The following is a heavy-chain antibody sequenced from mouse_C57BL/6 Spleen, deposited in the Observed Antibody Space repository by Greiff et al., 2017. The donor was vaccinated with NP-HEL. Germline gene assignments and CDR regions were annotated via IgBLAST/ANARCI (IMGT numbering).Heavy chain of an antibody. CDR2: INPSNGGT. V-gene: IGHV1-53*01. D-gene: IGHD3-1*01. J-gene: IGHJ4*01. Sequence: VQLQQPGTELVKPGASVKLSCKASGYTFASYWMHWVKQRPGQGLGWIGNINPSNGGTNYNEKFKSKATLTVDKSSSTAYMQLSSLTSEDSAVYYCARSSFYYAMDYWGQGTSVTVSS. CDR1: GYTFASYW. CDR3: ARSSFYYAMDY.